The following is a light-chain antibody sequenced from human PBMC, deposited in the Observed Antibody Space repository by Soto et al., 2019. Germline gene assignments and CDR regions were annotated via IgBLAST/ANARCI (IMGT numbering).Light chain of an antibody. CDR2: GNT. V-gene: IGLV1-40*01. J-gene: IGLJ1*01. CDR3: QSYDSSLSSYV. Sequence: QSVLTQPPSVSGAPGQRVTISCTGSSSNIGAGYDVHWYQQLPGTAPKLLIYGNTSRPSGVPDRFSGSKSGTSASLAITGLQAEDEADYYCQSYDSSLSSYVFGTGTKLTVL. CDR1: SSNIGAGYD.